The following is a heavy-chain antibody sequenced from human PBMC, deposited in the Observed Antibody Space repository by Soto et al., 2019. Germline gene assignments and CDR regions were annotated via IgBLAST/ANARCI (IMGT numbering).Heavy chain of an antibody. CDR2: IYYNDDR. J-gene: IGHJ4*02. CDR3: AHSDGGYEIIYFDF. CDR1: GFSFTTAGLA. Sequence: SGPTLVNPTQTLTLTCTFSGFSFTTAGLAVGWIRQTPGGALEWLTLIYYNDDRRFSPSLKTRLTITGDTSKNQVVLSLTNVDPGDTATYFCAHSDGGYEIIYFDFWGQGIPVTSPQ. D-gene: IGHD5-12*01. V-gene: IGHV2-5*01.